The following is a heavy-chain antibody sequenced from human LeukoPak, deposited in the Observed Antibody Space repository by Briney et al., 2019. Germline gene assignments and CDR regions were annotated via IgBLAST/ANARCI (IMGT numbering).Heavy chain of an antibody. V-gene: IGHV2-5*01. CDR1: GISLSTSGVG. CDR2: IFGNDDK. Sequence: SGPTLVKPTQTITLTCTFSGISLSTSGVGVGWIRQPPGKALEWLALIFGNDDKRYRPSLKSRLTITKDTSKNQVVLKMTNMDPVDTATYYCAHRGGGYDSGDGGWYFDYWGQGTLLTVSS. J-gene: IGHJ4*02. D-gene: IGHD5-12*01. CDR3: AHRGGGYDSGDGGWYFDY.